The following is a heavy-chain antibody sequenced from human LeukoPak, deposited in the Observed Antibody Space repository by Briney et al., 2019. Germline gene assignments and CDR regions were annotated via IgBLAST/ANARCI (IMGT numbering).Heavy chain of an antibody. V-gene: IGHV3-48*02. J-gene: IGHJ4*02. D-gene: IGHD3-10*01. Sequence: SGGSLRLSCSASGFSLRSNSMNWVRQAPGKGLERVSYISSSTTTIHYADSAKGRFTISRENAKNSLYLQMNSLRDEDTAVYYCARDLDGSGRAFDFWGQGALVTVSS. CDR2: ISSSTTTI. CDR3: ARDLDGSGRAFDF. CDR1: GFSLRSNS.